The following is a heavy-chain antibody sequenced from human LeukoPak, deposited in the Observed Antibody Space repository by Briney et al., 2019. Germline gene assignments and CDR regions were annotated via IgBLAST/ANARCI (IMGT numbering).Heavy chain of an antibody. CDR3: AKDLPDIVVVVAATPYYFDY. CDR1: GFTFSSYW. J-gene: IGHJ4*02. D-gene: IGHD2-15*01. Sequence: SGGSLRLSCAASGFTFSSYWMHWVRQAPGKGLVWVSRINSDGSSTYYADSVKGRFTISRDNSKNTLYLQMNSLRAEDTAVYYCAKDLPDIVVVVAATPYYFDYWGQGTLVTVSS. V-gene: IGHV3-74*01. CDR2: INSDGSST.